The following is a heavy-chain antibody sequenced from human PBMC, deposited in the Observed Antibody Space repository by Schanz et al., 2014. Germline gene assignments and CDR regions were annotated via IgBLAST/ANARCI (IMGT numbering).Heavy chain of an antibody. CDR1: FYFFTAYY. Sequence: QGHLVQSSSSVTSHGASVPFSCTASFYFFTAYYMHWVRQAPGQGLEWMGVTNPNGGAEFAQKFQGRISMTRDTSTTTFYMELSSLTSDDTAVYFCARDVGRPGHFWYFDLWGRGTLVTVSS. V-gene: IGHV1-2*02. D-gene: IGHD1-1*01. CDR3: ARDVGRPGHFWYFDL. CDR2: TNPNGGA. J-gene: IGHJ2*01.